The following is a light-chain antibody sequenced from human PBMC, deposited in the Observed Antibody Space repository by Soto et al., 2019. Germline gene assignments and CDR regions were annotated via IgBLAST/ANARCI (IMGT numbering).Light chain of an antibody. V-gene: IGKV1-5*01. Sequence: DVQMTQSPSTLSASVGDRVTITCRASQSINNLLAWYQQKPGKAPKFLIYDVSTLESGVPSRFSGSGSGTECTLNISSLQPEDFAPYYCQQYDRYPRNVGGGTKVDIK. CDR2: DVS. CDR1: QSINNL. J-gene: IGKJ4*01. CDR3: QQYDRYPRN.